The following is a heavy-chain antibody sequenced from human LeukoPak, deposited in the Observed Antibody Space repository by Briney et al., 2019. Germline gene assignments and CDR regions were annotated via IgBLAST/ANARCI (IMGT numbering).Heavy chain of an antibody. V-gene: IGHV3-21*04. CDR1: GFTFSSYA. J-gene: IGHJ6*02. CDR2: ISSSSSYI. D-gene: IGHD1-26*01. CDR3: ARGGAATIYYYYYGMDV. Sequence: PGGSLRLSCAASGFTFSSYAMNWVRQAPGKGLEWVSSISSSSSYIYYADSVKGRFTISRDNAKNSLYLQMNSLRAEDTAVYYCARGGAATIYYYYYGMDVWGQGTTVTVSS.